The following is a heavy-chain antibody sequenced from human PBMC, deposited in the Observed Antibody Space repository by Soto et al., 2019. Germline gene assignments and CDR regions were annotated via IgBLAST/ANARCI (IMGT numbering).Heavy chain of an antibody. V-gene: IGHV3-33*01. Sequence: QVQLVESGGGVVQPGRSLRLSCAASGFTFSSYGMHWVRQAPGKGLEGVAVIWYDGSNKYYADSVKGRFGISRDNSKNTVYLQMNNHSPEDTAVYYCARVTGRIAANWFDHCGQGTLVSVCS. D-gene: IGHD6-6*01. CDR2: IWYDGSNK. CDR1: GFTFSSYG. CDR3: ARVTGRIAANWFDH. J-gene: IGHJ5*02.